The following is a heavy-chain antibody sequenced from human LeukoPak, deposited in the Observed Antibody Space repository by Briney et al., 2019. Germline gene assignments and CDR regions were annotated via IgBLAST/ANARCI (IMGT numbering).Heavy chain of an antibody. Sequence: GGSLRLSCAASRFTFSSYGMHWVRQAPGKGLEWVAYIQYDGSNAQYADSVKGRFTISRDNSKNTLYLQMNSLRAEDTAVYYCAKDPHYFYQSCWFDPWGQGTLVTVSS. CDR1: RFTFSSYG. D-gene: IGHD2/OR15-2a*01. J-gene: IGHJ5*02. CDR2: IQYDGSNA. CDR3: AKDPHYFYQSCWFDP. V-gene: IGHV3-30*02.